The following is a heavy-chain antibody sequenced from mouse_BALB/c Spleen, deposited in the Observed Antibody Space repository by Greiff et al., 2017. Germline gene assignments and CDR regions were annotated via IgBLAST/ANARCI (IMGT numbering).Heavy chain of an antibody. D-gene: IGHD4-1*01. CDR3: ARETGFAY. CDR2: ISSGGSYT. V-gene: IGHV5-9-4*01. J-gene: IGHJ3*01. CDR1: GFTFSSYA. Sequence: EVQGVESGGGLVKPGGSLKLSCAASGFTFSSYAMSWVRQSPEKRLEWVAEISSGGSYTYYPDTVTGRFTISRDNAKNTLYLEMSSLRSEDTAMYYCARETGFAYWGQGTLVTVSA.